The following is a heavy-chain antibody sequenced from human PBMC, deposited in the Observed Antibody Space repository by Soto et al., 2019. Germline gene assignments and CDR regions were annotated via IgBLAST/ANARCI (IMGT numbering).Heavy chain of an antibody. D-gene: IGHD2-15*01. CDR2: IYHSGST. J-gene: IGHJ2*01. CDR3: AREGGSRWYFDL. Sequence: SSETLSLTCAVSGYSISSCYYWCWIRQPPGKGLEWIGSIYHSGSTYYNPSLKSRVTISVDTYKNQFSLKLSSVTAADTAVYYCAREGGSRWYFDLWGRGTLVTVSS. V-gene: IGHV4-38-2*02. CDR1: GYSISSCYY.